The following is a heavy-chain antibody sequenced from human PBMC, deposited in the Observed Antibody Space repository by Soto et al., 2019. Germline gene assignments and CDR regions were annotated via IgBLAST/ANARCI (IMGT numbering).Heavy chain of an antibody. V-gene: IGHV3-74*01. CDR2: INSDGSST. J-gene: IGHJ4*02. D-gene: IGHD6-19*01. CDR3: ARSRRIAVAGIDY. CDR1: GFTFSSYW. Sequence: GGSLRLSCAASGFTFSSYWMHWVRQAPGKGLVWVSRINSDGSSTSYADSVKGRFTISRDNAKNTLYLQMNSLRAEDTAVYYCARSRRIAVAGIDYWGQGTLVTVSS.